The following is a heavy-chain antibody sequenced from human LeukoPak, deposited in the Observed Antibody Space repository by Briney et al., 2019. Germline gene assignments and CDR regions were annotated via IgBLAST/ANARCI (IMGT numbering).Heavy chain of an antibody. Sequence: SATLSLTCTVSGGSISRYYWSWIRQSPGKGLEWIAYIHDSGRSNSHPSLKSRDSISVDTSQKQFFLRLSSVTAADTAVYYCATHNSSGFGNWGQGTLVTVSS. CDR3: ATHNSSGFGN. CDR1: GGSISRYY. V-gene: IGHV4-59*01. D-gene: IGHD3-22*01. J-gene: IGHJ4*02. CDR2: IHDSGRS.